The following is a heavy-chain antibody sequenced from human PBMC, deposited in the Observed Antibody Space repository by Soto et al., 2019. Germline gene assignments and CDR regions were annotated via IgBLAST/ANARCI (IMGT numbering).Heavy chain of an antibody. V-gene: IGHV4-4*07. CDR2: IYTSGST. J-gene: IGHJ4*02. D-gene: IGHD5-12*01. CDR3: ERDEHVGGYDLARLDY. Sequence: SETLSLTCTVSGGSISSYYWSWIRQPAGKGLEWIGRIYTSGSTNYNPSLKSRVTMSVDTSKNQFSLKLSSVTAADTAVYYCERDEHVGGYDLARLDYWGQGTLVTVPS. CDR1: GGSISSYY.